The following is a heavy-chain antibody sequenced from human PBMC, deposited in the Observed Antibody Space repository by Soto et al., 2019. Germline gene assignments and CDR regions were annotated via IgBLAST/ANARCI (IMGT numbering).Heavy chain of an antibody. CDR1: GGSFSGYY. J-gene: IGHJ6*03. Sequence: SETLSLTCAVYGGSFSGYYWSWIRQPPGKGLEWIGEINHSGSTNYNPSLNSRVTISVDTSKNQFSLKLSSVTAADTAVYYCERGSVFAWGRFYILQCSHSYMGFWGRGSSLPVS. D-gene: IGHD3-10*01. V-gene: IGHV4-34*01. CDR3: ERGSVFAWGRFYILQCSHSYMGF. CDR2: INHSGST.